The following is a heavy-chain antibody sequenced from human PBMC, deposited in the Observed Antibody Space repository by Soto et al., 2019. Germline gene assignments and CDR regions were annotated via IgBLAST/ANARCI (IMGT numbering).Heavy chain of an antibody. D-gene: IGHD6-19*01. Sequence: EVQLVESGGGLVQPGRSLRLSCVASGFTFDDYAMHWVRQAPGKGLAWVSGITWSGGTRDYADSVKGRFTIYRDNAKNSVYLQMDSLRVEDTALYYCIRGRQGWVQLWGRGTLVTVSS. J-gene: IGHJ1*01. CDR3: IRGRQGWVQL. V-gene: IGHV3-9*01. CDR2: ITWSGGTR. CDR1: GFTFDDYA.